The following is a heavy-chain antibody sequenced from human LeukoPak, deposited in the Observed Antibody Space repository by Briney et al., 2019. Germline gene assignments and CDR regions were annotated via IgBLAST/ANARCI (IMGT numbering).Heavy chain of an antibody. CDR1: GYTFTSYG. CDR2: ISAYNGNT. J-gene: IGHJ4*03. Sequence: ASVKVSCKCSGYTFTSYGISWVRQAPGQGLEWMGWISAYNGNTNYAQKLQGRVTMTTDTSTSTAYMELRSLRSDDTAVYYCARVEYSRGGRHYLHCYLECWCQGTLVTVSS. CDR3: ARVEYSRGGRHYLHCYLEC. V-gene: IGHV1-18*01. D-gene: IGHD1-26*01.